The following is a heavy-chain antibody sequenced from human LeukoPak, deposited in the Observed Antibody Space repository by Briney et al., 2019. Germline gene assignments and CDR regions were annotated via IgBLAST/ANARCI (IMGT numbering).Heavy chain of an antibody. CDR3: ASDLDYDFWSGYQGAPFDY. J-gene: IGHJ4*02. V-gene: IGHV1-18*01. Sequence: ASVKVSXKASGYTFTSYGISWVRQAPGQGLEWIGWISAYNGNTNYAQKLQGRVTMTTDTSTSTAYMELRSLRSDDTAVYYCASDLDYDFWSGYQGAPFDYWGQGTLVTVSS. CDR2: ISAYNGNT. CDR1: GYTFTSYG. D-gene: IGHD3-3*01.